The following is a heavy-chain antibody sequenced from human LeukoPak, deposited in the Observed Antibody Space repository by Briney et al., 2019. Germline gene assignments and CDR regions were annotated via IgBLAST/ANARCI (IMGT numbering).Heavy chain of an antibody. Sequence: PSETLSLTCAVYGGSFSGYYWSWIRQPPGKGLEWIGSIYYSGSTHYNPSLKSRVTISVDTSKNQFSLKLSSVTAADTAVYYCARDISGSYGLEVYWGQGTLVTVSS. CDR2: IYYSGST. V-gene: IGHV4-34*01. J-gene: IGHJ4*02. CDR1: GGSFSGYY. D-gene: IGHD1-26*01. CDR3: ARDISGSYGLEVY.